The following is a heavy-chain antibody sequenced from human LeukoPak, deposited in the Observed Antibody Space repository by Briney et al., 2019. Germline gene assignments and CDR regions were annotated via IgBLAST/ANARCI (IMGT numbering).Heavy chain of an antibody. D-gene: IGHD5-24*01. V-gene: IGHV4-59*01. CDR1: GGSISGYY. CDR2: IYYTGST. CDR3: ARFDRDGYNLDY. J-gene: IGHJ4*02. Sequence: SETLSLTCTVSGGSISGYYWTWIRQPPGKGLEWIGYIYYTGSTNYNPSLKSRVTISVDTSKNRFSLNLSSVTAADTALYYCARFDRDGYNLDYWGQGTLVTVSS.